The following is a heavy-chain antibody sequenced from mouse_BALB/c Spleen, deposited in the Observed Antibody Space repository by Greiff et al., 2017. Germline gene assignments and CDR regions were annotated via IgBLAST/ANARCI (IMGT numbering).Heavy chain of an antibody. J-gene: IGHJ4*01. Sequence: VQVVESGPGLVQPSQSLSITCTVSGFSLTSSGVHWVRQSPGKGLEWLGVIWSGGSTDYNAAFISRLSISKDNSKSQVFFKMNSLQANDTAIYYCARNWNYRYAMDYWGQGTSVTVSS. CDR1: GFSLTSSG. CDR2: IWSGGST. D-gene: IGHD2-14*01. V-gene: IGHV2-2*02. CDR3: ARNWNYRYAMDY.